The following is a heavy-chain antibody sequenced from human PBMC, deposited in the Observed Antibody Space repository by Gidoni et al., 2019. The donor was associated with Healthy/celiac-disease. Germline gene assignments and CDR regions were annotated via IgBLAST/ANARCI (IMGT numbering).Heavy chain of an antibody. D-gene: IGHD2-15*01. Sequence: QVQLVQSGAEVKKPGSSVKVSCKASGGTFSRYALSWVRQAPGQGLEWMGGIIPIFGTANYAQKFQGRVTITADKSTSTAYMELSSLRSEDTAVYYCASRPSLGYCSGGSCYSVFDYWGQGTLVTVSS. CDR2: IIPIFGTA. J-gene: IGHJ4*02. CDR1: GGTFSRYA. V-gene: IGHV1-69*06. CDR3: ASRPSLGYCSGGSCYSVFDY.